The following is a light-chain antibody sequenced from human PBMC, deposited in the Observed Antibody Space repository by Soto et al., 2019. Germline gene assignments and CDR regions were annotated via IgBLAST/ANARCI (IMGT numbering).Light chain of an antibody. Sequence: DIQMTQSPTSLSASVGDRVTITCRASQGIRNFVAWYQQKPGKAPKLLIYAASTLHSGVPSRFSGSGSGTDFTLTINILQPEDVATYSCQKYSSVPVFGPGTKVEIK. CDR3: QKYSSVPV. J-gene: IGKJ3*01. V-gene: IGKV1-27*01. CDR2: AAS. CDR1: QGIRNF.